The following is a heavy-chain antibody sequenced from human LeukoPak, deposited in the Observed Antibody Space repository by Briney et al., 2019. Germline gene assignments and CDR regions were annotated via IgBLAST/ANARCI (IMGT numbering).Heavy chain of an antibody. D-gene: IGHD3-22*01. Sequence: GSLRLSCAASGFTFSTYAMSWVRQAPGKGLELVSAISGSGGSTYYADSVKGRVTISRDNSKNTLYLQMNSLGAEDTAVYYCARYFDSSGYRPFDYWGQGTLVTVSS. V-gene: IGHV3-23*01. CDR3: ARYFDSSGYRPFDY. CDR2: ISGSGGST. J-gene: IGHJ4*02. CDR1: GFTFSTYA.